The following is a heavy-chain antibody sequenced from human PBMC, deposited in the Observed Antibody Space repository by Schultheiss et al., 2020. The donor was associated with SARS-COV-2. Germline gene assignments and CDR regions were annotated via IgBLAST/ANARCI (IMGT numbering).Heavy chain of an antibody. J-gene: IGHJ5*02. Sequence: SQTLSLTCTVSGGSISSGSYYWSWIRQPAGKGLEWIGRIYTSGSTNYNPSLKSRVTISVDTSKNQFSLKLSSVTAADTAVYYCARAEAGNWNPPWFDPWGQGTLVTVSS. D-gene: IGHD1-1*01. V-gene: IGHV4-61*02. CDR3: ARAEAGNWNPPWFDP. CDR2: IYTSGST. CDR1: GGSISSGSYY.